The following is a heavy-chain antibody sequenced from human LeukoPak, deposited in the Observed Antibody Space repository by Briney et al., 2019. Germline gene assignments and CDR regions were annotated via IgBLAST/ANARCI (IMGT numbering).Heavy chain of an antibody. CDR1: GFTFNGYS. V-gene: IGHV3-21*01. J-gene: IGHJ4*02. CDR3: ARDEGVSFDY. CDR2: ISTSSSYT. Sequence: GGSLRLSCTASGFTFNGYSMNWVRQAPGKGLEWVSSISTSSSYTYYADSVKGRFTISRDNAKNSLFLQMNSLRAEDTAVYYCARDEGVSFDYWGQGILVTVSS.